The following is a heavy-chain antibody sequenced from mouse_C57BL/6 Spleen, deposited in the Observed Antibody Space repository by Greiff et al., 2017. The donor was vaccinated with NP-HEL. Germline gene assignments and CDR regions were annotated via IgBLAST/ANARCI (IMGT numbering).Heavy chain of an antibody. Sequence: EVQLVESGGGLVKPGGSLKLSCAASGFTFSDYGMHWVRQAPEKGLEWVAYISSGSSTIYYADTVKGRFTISRDNAKNTLFLQMTSLRSEDTAMYYCARGDGDYHYAMDYWGQGTSVTVSS. CDR1: GFTFSDYG. V-gene: IGHV5-17*01. CDR2: ISSGSSTI. CDR3: ARGDGDYHYAMDY. D-gene: IGHD2-4*01. J-gene: IGHJ4*01.